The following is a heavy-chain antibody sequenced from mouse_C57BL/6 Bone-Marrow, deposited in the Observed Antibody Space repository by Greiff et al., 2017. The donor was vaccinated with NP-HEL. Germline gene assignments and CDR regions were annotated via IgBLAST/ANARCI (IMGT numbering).Heavy chain of an antibody. D-gene: IGHD1-1*01. J-gene: IGHJ3*01. V-gene: IGHV3-6*01. CDR2: ISYDGSN. CDR1: GYSITSCYY. Sequence: EVQLVESGPGLVKPSQSLSLTCSVTGYSITSCYYWYWIRQFPGNKLEWMGYISYDGSNNYNPSLKNRISITRDTSKNQFFLKLNSVTTEDTATYYCARGEIYYEFAYWGQGTLVTVSA. CDR3: ARGEIYYEFAY.